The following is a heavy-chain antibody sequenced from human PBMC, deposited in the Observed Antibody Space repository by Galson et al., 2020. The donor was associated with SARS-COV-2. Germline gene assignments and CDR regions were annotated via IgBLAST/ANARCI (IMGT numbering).Heavy chain of an antibody. V-gene: IGHV4-59*01. CDR2: IYYSGST. CDR1: GGSISSFY. Sequence: LETLSLTCTVSGGSISSFYWSWIRQPPGKGLEWIGYIYYSGSTKYNPALKSRVTISVDTSKNQFSLKLNSVTAADTAVYYCARDYRLRGWFDPGGQGTLVTVSS. D-gene: IGHD3-16*02. J-gene: IGHJ5*02. CDR3: ARDYRLRGWFDP.